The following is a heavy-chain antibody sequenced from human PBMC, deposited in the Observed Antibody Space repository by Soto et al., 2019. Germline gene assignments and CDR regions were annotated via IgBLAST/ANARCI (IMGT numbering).Heavy chain of an antibody. CDR3: ARVVTLVRGVYYYYVMDV. CDR2: MNPNSGNT. V-gene: IGHV1-8*01. D-gene: IGHD3-10*01. J-gene: IGHJ6*02. CDR1: GYTFTSYD. Sequence: QVQLVQSGAEVKKPGASVKVSCKTSGYTFTSYDINWVRQATGQGLEWMGWMNPNSGNTGYGQKFQGRVTMTRNTSISTAYMELSSLRSEDTAVYYCARVVTLVRGVYYYYVMDVWVQGTTVTVSS.